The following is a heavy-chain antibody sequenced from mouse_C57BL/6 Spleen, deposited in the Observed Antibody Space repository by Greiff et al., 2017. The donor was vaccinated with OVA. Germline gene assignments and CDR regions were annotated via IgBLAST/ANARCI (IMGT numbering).Heavy chain of an antibody. CDR3: ARYVDYGPYAMDY. CDR1: GYTFTSYG. Sequence: QVQLQQSGAELARPGASVKLSCKASGYTFTSYGISWVKQRTGQGLEWIGEIYPRSGNTYYNEKFKGKATLTADKSSSTAYMELRSLTSDDSAVYFCARYVDYGPYAMDYWGQGTSVTVSS. CDR2: IYPRSGNT. J-gene: IGHJ4*01. D-gene: IGHD2-4*01. V-gene: IGHV1-81*01.